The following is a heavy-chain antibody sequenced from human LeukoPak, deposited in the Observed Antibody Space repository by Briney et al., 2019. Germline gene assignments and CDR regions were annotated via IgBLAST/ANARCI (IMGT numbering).Heavy chain of an antibody. D-gene: IGHD6-25*01. CDR3: ARGSATYPSL. J-gene: IGHJ4*02. Sequence: SETLSLTCTVSGGSISHYYWSWIRQPPGKGLEWIGYISYGGSTTYNPSLKRRVTVSMDTSKNQFSLKLSSVTAADTAVYYCARGSATYPSLWGQGTLVTVSS. V-gene: IGHV4-59*01. CDR1: GGSISHYY. CDR2: ISYGGST.